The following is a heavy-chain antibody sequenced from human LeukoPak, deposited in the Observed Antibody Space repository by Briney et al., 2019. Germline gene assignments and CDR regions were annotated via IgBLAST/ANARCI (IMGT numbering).Heavy chain of an antibody. V-gene: IGHV4-31*03. CDR3: ARDSTLLDAFDI. CDR2: IYYSGST. CDR1: GGSISSGGHY. D-gene: IGHD2-2*01. Sequence: SETLSLTCTVSGGSISSGGHYWSWIRQHPGKGLEWIGYIYYSGSTYYNPSLKSRVTISVDTSKNQFSLKLSSVTAADTAVYYCARDSTLLDAFDIWGQGTMVTVSS. J-gene: IGHJ3*02.